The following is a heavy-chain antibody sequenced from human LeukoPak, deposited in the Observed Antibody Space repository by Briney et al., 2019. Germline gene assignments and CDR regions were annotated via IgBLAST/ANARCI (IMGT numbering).Heavy chain of an antibody. CDR3: ARGNYYDSSGYYPHFDY. CDR1: GGTFSSYA. V-gene: IGHV1-69*05. J-gene: IGHJ4*02. Sequence: ASVKVSCKASGGTFSSYAICWVRQAPGQGLEWMGGIIPIFGTANYAQKFQGRVTITTDESTSTAYMELSSLRSEDTAVYYCARGNYYDSSGYYPHFDYWGQGTLVTVSS. D-gene: IGHD3-22*01. CDR2: IIPIFGTA.